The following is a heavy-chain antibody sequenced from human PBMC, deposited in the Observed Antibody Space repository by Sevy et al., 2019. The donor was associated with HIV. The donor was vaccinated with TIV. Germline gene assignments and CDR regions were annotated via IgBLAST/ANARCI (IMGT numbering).Heavy chain of an antibody. V-gene: IGHV3-66*01. Sequence: GGSLRLSCAASGFTVSSNYMSWVRQAPGKGLEWVSVIYSGGSTYYADSVKGRFTISRDNSKNTLYLQMNSLRAEDTAVYYCARVPFTMVRGVIALGYYGMDVWGQWTTVTVSS. CDR3: ARVPFTMVRGVIALGYYGMDV. CDR1: GFTVSSNY. J-gene: IGHJ6*02. CDR2: IYSGGST. D-gene: IGHD3-10*01.